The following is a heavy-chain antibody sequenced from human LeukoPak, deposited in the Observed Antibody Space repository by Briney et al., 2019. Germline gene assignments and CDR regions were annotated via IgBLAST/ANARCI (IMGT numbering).Heavy chain of an antibody. D-gene: IGHD3-10*01. CDR1: GFTFSSYW. CDR2: INSDGSST. J-gene: IGHJ4*02. V-gene: IGHV3-74*01. Sequence: GGSLRLSCAASGFTFSSYWMHWVRQAPGKGLVWVSRINSDGSSTTYADSVKGRFTVSRDNAKNTLYLQMNSLRAEDKAVYYCARGYYGFDYWGQGTLVTVSS. CDR3: ARGYYGFDY.